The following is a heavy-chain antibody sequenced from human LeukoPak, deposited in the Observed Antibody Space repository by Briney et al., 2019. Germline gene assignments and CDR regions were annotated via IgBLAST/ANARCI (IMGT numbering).Heavy chain of an antibody. CDR2: ISGSGGST. J-gene: IGHJ6*03. D-gene: IGHD1-26*01. CDR1: GFTFSSYG. CDR3: AKYSGSHYYYMDV. V-gene: IGHV3-23*01. Sequence: GGSLRLSCAASGFTFSSYGMSWVRQAPGKGLEWVSAISGSGGSTYYADSVKGRFTISRDNSKNTLYLQMNSLRAEDTAVYYCAKYSGSHYYYMDVWGKGTTVTISS.